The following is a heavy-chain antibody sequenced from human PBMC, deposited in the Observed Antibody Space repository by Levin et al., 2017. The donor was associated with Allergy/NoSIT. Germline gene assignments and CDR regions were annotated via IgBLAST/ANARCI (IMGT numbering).Heavy chain of an antibody. V-gene: IGHV5-51*01. CDR1: GYSFTSYW. J-gene: IGHJ5*02. CDR3: ARRGYCSGGSCYPNWFDP. Sequence: PGGSLRLSCKGSGYSFTSYWIGWVRQMPGKGLEWMGIIYPGDSDTRYSPSFQGQVTISADKSISTAYLQWSSLKASDTAMYYCARRGYCSGGSCYPNWFDPWGQGTLVTVSS. D-gene: IGHD2-15*01. CDR2: IYPGDSDT.